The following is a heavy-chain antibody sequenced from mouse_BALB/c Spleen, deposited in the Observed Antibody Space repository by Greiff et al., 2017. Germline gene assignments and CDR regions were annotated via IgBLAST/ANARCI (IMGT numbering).Heavy chain of an antibody. CDR2: IWAGGST. V-gene: IGHV2-9*02. Sequence: VKLVESGPGLVAPSQSLSITCTVSGFSLTSYGVHWVRQPPGKGLEWLGVIWAGGSTNYNSALMSRLSISKDNSKSQVFLKMNSLQTDDTAMYYCARDRGLLRLRGYFDYWGQGTTLTVSS. D-gene: IGHD1-2*01. CDR1: GFSLTSYG. CDR3: ARDRGLLRLRGYFDY. J-gene: IGHJ2*01.